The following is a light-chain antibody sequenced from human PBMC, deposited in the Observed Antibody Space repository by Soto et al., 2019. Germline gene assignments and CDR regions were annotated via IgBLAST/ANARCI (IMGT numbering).Light chain of an antibody. J-gene: IGKJ4*01. Sequence: DIKMTQSPSTLSASVGDRVTITCRASQSISSWLAWYQQKPGKAPKLLIYAASTLQSGVPSRFSGSGSGTDFTLTISSLQPEDFATYYCQQLNSYPILTFGGGTKVDI. CDR2: AAS. V-gene: IGKV1-5*01. CDR3: QQLNSYPILT. CDR1: QSISSW.